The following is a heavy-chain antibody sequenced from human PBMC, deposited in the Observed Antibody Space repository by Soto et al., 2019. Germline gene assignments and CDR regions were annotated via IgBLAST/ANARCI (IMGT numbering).Heavy chain of an antibody. J-gene: IGHJ4*02. V-gene: IGHV3-7*05. CDR1: GITFSPYW. D-gene: IGHD6-19*01. Sequence: EVQLVESGGGLVQPGGSLRLSCAVSGITFSPYWMNWVRQTPGKGLEWVAIIDQDGTEKIYVDSVKGRFTISRDNAKNSLYLQMNSLRVEDTGVYYCVGGGGWLPDYWGQGTLVTVSS. CDR3: VGGGGWLPDY. CDR2: IDQDGTEK.